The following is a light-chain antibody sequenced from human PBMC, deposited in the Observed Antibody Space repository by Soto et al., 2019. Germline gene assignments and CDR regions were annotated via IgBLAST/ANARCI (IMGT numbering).Light chain of an antibody. CDR2: KAS. J-gene: IGKJ1*01. V-gene: IGKV1-5*03. Sequence: DIQMTQSPSTLSASVGDRVTITCRASQTISTLLAWYQQRPGKAPNLLIYKASSLESGVPSRFSGSGSGTEFTLTISSLQPDDFATYFCQQYSTYPWTFDHGTKVEVK. CDR3: QQYSTYPWT. CDR1: QTISTL.